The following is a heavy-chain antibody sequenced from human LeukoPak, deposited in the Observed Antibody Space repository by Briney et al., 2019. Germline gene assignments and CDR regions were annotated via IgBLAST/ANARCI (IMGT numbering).Heavy chain of an antibody. V-gene: IGHV3-48*04. Sequence: GGSLRLSCAASGFTFSSYSMNWVRQAPGKGLEWVSYISSSSSTICYADSVKGRFTISRDNAKNSLYLQMNSLRAEDTAVYYCARAVIPAGYSSGWYYFDYWGQGTLVTVSS. CDR3: ARAVIPAGYSSGWYYFDY. CDR2: ISSSSSTI. D-gene: IGHD6-19*01. J-gene: IGHJ4*02. CDR1: GFTFSSYS.